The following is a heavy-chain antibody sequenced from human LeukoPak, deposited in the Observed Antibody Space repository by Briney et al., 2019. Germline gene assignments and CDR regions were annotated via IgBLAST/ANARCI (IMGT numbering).Heavy chain of an antibody. J-gene: IGHJ5*02. CDR1: GGSISGYY. CDR2: INHSGST. CDR3: ARGHGTSRFSRPVP. Sequence: PSETLSLTCTVSGGSISGYYWSWIRQPPGKGLEWIGEINHSGSTNYNPSLKSRVTISVDTSKNQFSLKLSSVTAADTAVYYCARGHGTSRFSRPVPWGQGTLVTVSS. V-gene: IGHV4-34*01. D-gene: IGHD2-2*01.